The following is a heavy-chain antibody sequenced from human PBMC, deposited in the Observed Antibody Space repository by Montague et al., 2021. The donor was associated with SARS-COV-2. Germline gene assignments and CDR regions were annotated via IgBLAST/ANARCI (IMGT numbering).Heavy chain of an antibody. CDR1: GGSISSSTYY. V-gene: IGHV4-39*01. J-gene: IGHJ4*02. D-gene: IGHD3-10*01. CDR2: MYYSGST. Sequence: SETLSLTCTVSGGSISSSTYYWGWIRQPPGKGLEWIGSMYYSGSTYYNPSLKSRVTISVDTSKKQFSLKLSSVTAADTAVYYCARQPRNYYDSGGYWALGDYWGQGTLGTVSS. CDR3: ARQPRNYYDSGGYWALGDY.